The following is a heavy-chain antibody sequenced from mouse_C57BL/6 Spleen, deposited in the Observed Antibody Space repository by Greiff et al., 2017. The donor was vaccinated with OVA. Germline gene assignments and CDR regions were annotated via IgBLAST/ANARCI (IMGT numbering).Heavy chain of an antibody. Sequence: QVQLQQPGAELVRPGTSVKLSCKASGYTFTSYWMHWVKQRPGQGLEWIGVIDPSDSYTNYNQKFKGKATLTVDTSSSTAYMQLSSLTSEDSAVYDCAYGSSYTGGYWGKGTTLTVSS. CDR3: AYGSSYTGGY. CDR1: GYTFTSYW. D-gene: IGHD1-1*01. J-gene: IGHJ2*01. CDR2: IDPSDSYT. V-gene: IGHV1-59*01.